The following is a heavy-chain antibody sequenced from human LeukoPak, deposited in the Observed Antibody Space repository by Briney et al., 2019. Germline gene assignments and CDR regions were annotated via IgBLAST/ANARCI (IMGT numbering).Heavy chain of an antibody. V-gene: IGHV3-48*03. Sequence: GGSLRPSCAASGFTFSSYEMKWVRPAPGKGLEWVSYISSSGSTIYYADSVKGRFTISRDNTKNALDLQMNSLRADDTAVYYCARAGDYVWGCYRYPGNFDYWGRGTLVAVSS. CDR3: ARAGDYVWGCYRYPGNFDY. CDR2: ISSSGSTI. CDR1: GFTFSSYE. D-gene: IGHD3-16*02. J-gene: IGHJ4*02.